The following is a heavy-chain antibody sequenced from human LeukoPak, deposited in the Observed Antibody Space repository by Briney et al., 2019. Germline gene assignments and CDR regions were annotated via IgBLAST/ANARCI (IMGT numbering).Heavy chain of an antibody. J-gene: IGHJ4*02. CDR1: GGSVSSTNW. V-gene: IGHV4-4*02. Sequence: KPSGTLSLTCAVSGGSVSSTNWWTWFRQPPGKGLEWIGEVHLDGRTNYNPSLTGRLTMSVDLYENHISLKLTSVTAADTAVYYCAREGGFYRPLDYSGQGTLATVSS. CDR3: AREGGFYRPLDY. D-gene: IGHD3-3*01. CDR2: VHLDGRT.